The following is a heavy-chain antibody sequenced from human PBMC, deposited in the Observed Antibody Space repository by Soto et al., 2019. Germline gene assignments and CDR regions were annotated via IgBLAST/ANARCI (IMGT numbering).Heavy chain of an antibody. CDR1: GFTFSNAW. Sequence: ESGGGLVKPGGSLRLSCAASGFTFSNAWMSWVRQAPGKGLEWVGRIKSKTDGGTTDYAAPVKGRFTISRDDSKNTLYLQMNSLKTEDTAVYYCTTDLSSGWYGNWFDPWGQGTLVTVSS. CDR2: IKSKTDGGTT. D-gene: IGHD6-19*01. J-gene: IGHJ5*02. CDR3: TTDLSSGWYGNWFDP. V-gene: IGHV3-15*01.